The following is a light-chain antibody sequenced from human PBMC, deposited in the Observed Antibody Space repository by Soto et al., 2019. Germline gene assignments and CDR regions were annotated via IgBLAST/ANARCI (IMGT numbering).Light chain of an antibody. CDR3: ALFMGNGISV. Sequence: QAVVTQESSFSVSPGGTVTITCGLISGSVSTAHNPNWYQQTPGQAPRTLIYSTSTRSSGVPDHFSGSILGNKAALTITGAQADDESDYYCALFMGNGISVFGTGTKLTVL. J-gene: IGLJ1*01. CDR1: SGSVSTAHN. V-gene: IGLV8-61*01. CDR2: STS.